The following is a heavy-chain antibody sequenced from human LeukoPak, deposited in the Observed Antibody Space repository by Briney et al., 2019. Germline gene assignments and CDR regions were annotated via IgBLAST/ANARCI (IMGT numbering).Heavy chain of an antibody. D-gene: IGHD2-8*01. V-gene: IGHV3-7*01. CDR3: ARVQGHPPNGLDT. CDR2: IKQDGSEK. Sequence: GGSLRLSCAASGFTFSTSWMHWVRQAPGKGLEWVSNIKQDGSEKYYLDSVKGRFTISRDNGKNSVYLQMSGLRVEDTALYYCARVQGHPPNGLDTWGQGTMVTVSS. CDR1: GFTFSTSW. J-gene: IGHJ3*02.